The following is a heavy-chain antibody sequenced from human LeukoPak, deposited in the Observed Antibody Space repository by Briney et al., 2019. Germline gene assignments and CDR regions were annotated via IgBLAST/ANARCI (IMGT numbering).Heavy chain of an antibody. CDR1: GFTFSSYA. J-gene: IGHJ4*02. CDR2: ISYDGSNK. Sequence: GGSLRLSCAAPGFTFSSYAMHWVRQAPGKGLEWVAVISYDGSNKYYADSVKGRFTISRDNSKNTLYLQMNSLRAEDTAVYYCARERDIDYWGQGTLVTVSS. CDR3: ARERDIDY. V-gene: IGHV3-30-3*01.